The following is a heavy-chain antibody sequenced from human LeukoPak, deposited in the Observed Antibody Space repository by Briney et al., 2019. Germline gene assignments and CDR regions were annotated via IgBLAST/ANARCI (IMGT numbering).Heavy chain of an antibody. CDR3: TTDGRYCSSTSCYTNDS. D-gene: IGHD2-2*02. Sequence: GGSLRLSCAASGFIFSNAWMSWVRQAPGKGLEWVGRIKSKTDGGTTDYAAPVKGRFTISRDDSKNTLYLQMNSLKTEDTAVYYCTTDGRYCSSTSCYTNDSWGQGTLVTVSS. V-gene: IGHV3-15*01. CDR2: IKSKTDGGTT. J-gene: IGHJ4*02. CDR1: GFIFSNAW.